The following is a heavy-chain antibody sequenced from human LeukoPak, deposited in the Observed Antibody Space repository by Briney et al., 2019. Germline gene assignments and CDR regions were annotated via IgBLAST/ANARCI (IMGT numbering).Heavy chain of an antibody. J-gene: IGHJ4*02. CDR3: ARGGSIHGYWVF. V-gene: IGHV3-7*01. Sequence: GGSLRLSCAASGFTFSTYSMSWVRQAPGKGLEWVASIKKDGSEKYYVDSVKGRFTISRDNTENSLSLQMNSLRAEDSALYYCARGGSIHGYWVFWGQGTLVTVSS. CDR2: IKKDGSEK. CDR1: GFTFSTYS. D-gene: IGHD5-18*01.